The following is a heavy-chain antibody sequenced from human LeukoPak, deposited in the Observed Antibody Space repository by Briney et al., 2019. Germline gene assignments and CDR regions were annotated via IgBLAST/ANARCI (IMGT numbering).Heavy chain of an antibody. CDR1: GFTFSSYG. CDR2: IRSDGSNK. CDR3: AKDYSKTSYYGSGTYYRPNWFDP. V-gene: IGHV3-30*02. Sequence: GGSLRLSCAASGFTFSSYGMHWVRQAPGTGLEWVAFIRSDGSNKNYADSVKGRFTISRDNSKNTLYLQMNSLRPDDTAVYYCAKDYSKTSYYGSGTYYRPNWFDPWGQGTLVTVPS. D-gene: IGHD3-10*01. J-gene: IGHJ5*02.